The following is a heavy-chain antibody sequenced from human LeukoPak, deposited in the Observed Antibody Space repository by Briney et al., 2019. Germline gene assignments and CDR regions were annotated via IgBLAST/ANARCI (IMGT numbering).Heavy chain of an antibody. J-gene: IGHJ3*02. D-gene: IGHD5-24*01. Sequence: GGSLRLSCAASGFTFSSYSMNWVRQAPGKGLEWVSYIGSSSSTIYYADSVKGRFTISRDNAKNSLYLQMNSLRAEDTAVYYCASGDGYNKVEAFDIWGQGTMVTVSS. CDR1: GFTFSSYS. V-gene: IGHV3-48*04. CDR3: ASGDGYNKVEAFDI. CDR2: IGSSSSTI.